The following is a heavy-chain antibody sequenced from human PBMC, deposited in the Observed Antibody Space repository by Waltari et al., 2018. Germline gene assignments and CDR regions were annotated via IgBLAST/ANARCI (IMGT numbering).Heavy chain of an antibody. J-gene: IGHJ5*02. CDR2: IIPIFGKP. Sequence: QVQLVQSGAEVKKPGSSVKVSCKASGGTFSNYVISWVRQAPGQGLEWMGGIIPIFGKPNYAQKFQGRVTIIADESTSTVYMELSSLRSEDTAVYYCAREVVPPATIVVNWFDPWGQGTLVTVSS. CDR1: GGTFSNYV. V-gene: IGHV1-69*12. D-gene: IGHD2-2*01. CDR3: AREVVPPATIVVNWFDP.